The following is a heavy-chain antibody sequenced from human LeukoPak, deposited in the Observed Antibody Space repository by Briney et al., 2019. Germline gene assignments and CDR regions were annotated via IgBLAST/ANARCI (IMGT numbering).Heavy chain of an antibody. V-gene: IGHV3-23*01. Sequence: GGSLRLSCAASGFTFSSYAMSWVRQAPGKGLEWVSTISGSATSTYFADSVKGRFTTSRDNSKNTLSLQMNSLGAEDTAVYYCAKTMGPATYYFDSWGQGTLVTVSS. CDR1: GFTFSSYA. CDR2: ISGSATST. D-gene: IGHD2-15*01. J-gene: IGHJ4*02. CDR3: AKTMGPATYYFDS.